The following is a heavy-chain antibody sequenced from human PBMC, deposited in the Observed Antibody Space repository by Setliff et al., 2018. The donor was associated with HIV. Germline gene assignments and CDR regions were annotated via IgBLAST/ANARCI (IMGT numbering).Heavy chain of an antibody. D-gene: IGHD3-3*01. CDR2: INHRGLS. CDR3: ARGGGFWSGQLDY. V-gene: IGHV4-34*01. Sequence: PSETLSLTCAVYGGSLSDDYWSWIRQPPGKGLEWIGEINHRGLSNFNPSLKSRVSISVDTPRNQFSLKLTSVTAADTAVYYCARGGGFWSGQLDYWGQGTQVTVSS. CDR1: GGSLSDDY. J-gene: IGHJ4*02.